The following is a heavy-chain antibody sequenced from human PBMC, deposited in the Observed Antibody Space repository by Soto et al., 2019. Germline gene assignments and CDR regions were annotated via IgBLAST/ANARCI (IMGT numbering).Heavy chain of an antibody. CDR3: ARLGGYYQALDS. CDR1: GGSISSSSYY. Sequence: PSETLSLTCTVSGGSISSSSYYWGWIRQPPGKGLEWIGSIYYSGSTYYNPSLKSRVTISLDTSKNQVYLKLDSVTAADTAVYYCARLGGYYQALDSWGQGTLVTVSS. CDR2: IYYSGST. V-gene: IGHV4-39*01. J-gene: IGHJ4*02. D-gene: IGHD3-22*01.